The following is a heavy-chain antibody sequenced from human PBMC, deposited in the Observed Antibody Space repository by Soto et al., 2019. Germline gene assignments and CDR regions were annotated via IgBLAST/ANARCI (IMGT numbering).Heavy chain of an antibody. V-gene: IGHV1-69*19. CDR2: IIPLFGTA. Sequence: QVQLVQSGAEVKQPGSSVKVSCKTSGGTFSTYAIYWVRQAPGQGLEWMGAIIPLFGTADYAQKFQGRVTNTADESTSTAYMELSSLRSEDTAVYYCARPKGSYSSGYYYFDYWGQGTLVTVSS. D-gene: IGHD6-19*01. CDR3: ARPKGSYSSGYYYFDY. CDR1: GGTFSTYA. J-gene: IGHJ4*02.